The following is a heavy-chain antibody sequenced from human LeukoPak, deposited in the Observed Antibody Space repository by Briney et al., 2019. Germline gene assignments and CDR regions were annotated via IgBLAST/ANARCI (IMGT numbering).Heavy chain of an antibody. CDR1: GGSISSYS. D-gene: IGHD3-10*01. V-gene: IGHV4-59*12. CDR3: AKSNGYGLVDI. J-gene: IGHJ3*02. Sequence: SETLSLTCTVSGGSISSYSWSWIRQPPGTGLEWIGYIYYSGSTYYSPSLKSRVTISLDTSRNQFSLKLSSVTAADTAVYYCAKSNGYGLVDIWGQGTMVTVSS. CDR2: IYYSGST.